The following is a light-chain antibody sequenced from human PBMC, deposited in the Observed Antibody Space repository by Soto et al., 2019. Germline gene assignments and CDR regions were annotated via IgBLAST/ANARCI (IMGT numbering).Light chain of an antibody. CDR3: SSYTSSPNYV. Sequence: QSFLTLPASGSESPGQWLTISGTGTSIDIAPYNYVSWYQQHPGKAPKLIIYEVSYRPSGISNRFSGSKSGNTASLTISGLQAEDEADYYCSSYTSSPNYVFGPGTKVTVL. V-gene: IGLV2-14*01. CDR2: EVS. CDR1: SIDIAPYNY. J-gene: IGLJ1*01.